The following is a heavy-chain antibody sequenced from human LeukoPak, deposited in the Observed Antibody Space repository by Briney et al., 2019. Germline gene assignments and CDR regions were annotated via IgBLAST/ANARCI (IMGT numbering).Heavy chain of an antibody. Sequence: GGSLRLSCAASGFTFSSYSMNWVRQAPGKGLEWVSSISSSSSYIYYADSVKGRFTISIDNAKNSLYLQMNSLRAEDTAVYYCARDLAARPPNWFDPWGQGTLVTVSS. CDR1: GFTFSSYS. CDR2: ISSSSSYI. J-gene: IGHJ5*02. V-gene: IGHV3-21*01. CDR3: ARDLAARPPNWFDP. D-gene: IGHD6-6*01.